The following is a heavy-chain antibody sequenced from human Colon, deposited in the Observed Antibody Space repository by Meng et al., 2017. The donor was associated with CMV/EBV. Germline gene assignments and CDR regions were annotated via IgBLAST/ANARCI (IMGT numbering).Heavy chain of an antibody. Sequence: SETLSLTCTVSGGSISSYYWSWIRQPPGKGLEWIGYIYYSGSTNCNPSLKSRVTISVDTSKNQFSLKLSSVTAADTAVYYCARADSLTTADYYYYGMDVWGQGTTVTVSS. D-gene: IGHD4-11*01. CDR2: IYYSGST. J-gene: IGHJ6*02. CDR1: GGSISSYY. CDR3: ARADSLTTADYYYYGMDV. V-gene: IGHV4-59*01.